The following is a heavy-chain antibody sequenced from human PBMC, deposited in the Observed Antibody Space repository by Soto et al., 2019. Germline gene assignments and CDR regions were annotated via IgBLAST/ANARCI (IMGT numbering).Heavy chain of an antibody. V-gene: IGHV1-69*06. J-gene: IGHJ4*02. CDR3: ARAIKRWEVNYYFDF. Sequence: QVVLLQSGSEVKEPGSSVRVSCQVSGSTFNNFAFSWVRQAPGHGPEWMGGIVVDSNTAEYSQRFQDRVTITADTSTDTLYMELGSLTFEDTAVYYCARAIKRWEVNYYFDFWGQGTLVTVSS. CDR2: IVVDSNTA. CDR1: GSTFNNFA. D-gene: IGHD1-26*01.